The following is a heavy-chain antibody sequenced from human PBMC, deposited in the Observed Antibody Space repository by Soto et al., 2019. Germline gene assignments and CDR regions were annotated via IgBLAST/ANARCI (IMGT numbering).Heavy chain of an antibody. V-gene: IGHV4-31*03. Sequence: QVQLQESGPGLVKPSQTLSLTCTVSGGSISSGGYYWSWIRQHPGKGLEWIGYIYYSGSTYYNPSLKGRVTLSVDTSKNQVSLKLSSVTAAGTAVDYWARGGGATLGYYFDYWGQGTLVTVSS. J-gene: IGHJ4*02. CDR1: GGSISSGGYY. CDR2: IYYSGST. D-gene: IGHD1-26*01. CDR3: ARGGGATLGYYFDY.